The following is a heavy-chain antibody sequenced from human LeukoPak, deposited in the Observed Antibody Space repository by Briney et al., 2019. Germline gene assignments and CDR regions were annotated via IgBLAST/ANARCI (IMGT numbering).Heavy chain of an antibody. J-gene: IGHJ4*02. V-gene: IGHV3-23*01. CDR2: ISGSGGST. CDR1: GFTFSSYA. Sequence: GGSLRLSCAASGFTFSSYAMSWVRQAPGKGLEWVSAISGSGGSTYYADSVKGRFTISRDNSKNTLYLQMNSLRAEDTAVYYCAKSPRYYYDSSGYLVDYWGKGNLVTVSS. D-gene: IGHD3-22*01. CDR3: AKSPRYYYDSSGYLVDY.